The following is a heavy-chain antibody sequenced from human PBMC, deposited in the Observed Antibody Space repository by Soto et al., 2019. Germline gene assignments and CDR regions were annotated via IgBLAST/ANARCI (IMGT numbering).Heavy chain of an antibody. CDR3: AKGRAITVSGVITPLDS. V-gene: IGHV3-23*01. D-gene: IGHD3-3*01. J-gene: IGHJ4*02. CDR1: GFNFSNYA. Sequence: EVQLLESGGDFKQPGGSLRLSCEGSGFNFSNYALNWVRQAPGKRLEWVSVISGNSGTTYYAASVKGGFTISRDNTNRTLSLQMKTPRAHPTAVYYFAKGRAITVSGVITPLDSWRPGPLVNVSS. CDR2: ISGNSGTT.